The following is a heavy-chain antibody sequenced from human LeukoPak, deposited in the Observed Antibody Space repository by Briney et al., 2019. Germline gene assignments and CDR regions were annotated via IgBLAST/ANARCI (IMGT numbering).Heavy chain of an antibody. CDR1: GYTFTGYY. CDR3: ARDNPHYYDSSGYYAWYFDL. D-gene: IGHD3-22*01. J-gene: IGHJ2*01. CDR2: INPNSGGT. V-gene: IGHV1-2*02. Sequence: ASVKVSCKASGYTFTGYYMHWVRQAPGQGLEWMGWINPNSGGTNYAQKFQGRVTMTRDTSISTAYMELRRLRSDDTAVYYCARDNPHYYDSSGYYAWYFDLWGRGTLVTVSS.